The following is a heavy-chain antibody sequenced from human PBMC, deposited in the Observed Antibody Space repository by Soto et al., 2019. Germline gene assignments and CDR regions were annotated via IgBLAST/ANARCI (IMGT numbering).Heavy chain of an antibody. CDR1: GGSISSYY. V-gene: IGHV4-59*01. CDR2: IYYSGST. J-gene: IGHJ3*02. CDR3: ATDGDDSSGYHDAFDI. D-gene: IGHD3-22*01. Sequence: PSETLSLTCAVSGGSISSYYWSWIRQPPGKGLEWIGYIYYSGSTNYNPSLKSRVTISVDTSKNQFSLKLSSVTAADTAVYYCATDGDDSSGYHDAFDIWGQGTVVTV.